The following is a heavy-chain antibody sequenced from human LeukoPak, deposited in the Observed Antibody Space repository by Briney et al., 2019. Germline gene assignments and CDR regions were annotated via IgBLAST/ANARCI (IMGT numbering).Heavy chain of an antibody. V-gene: IGHV4-61*02. J-gene: IGHJ5*02. CDR3: ARRGVRGVIITRGNWFDP. CDR1: GGSISSGSYY. CDR2: IYTSGST. Sequence: SETLSLTCTVSGGSISSGSYYWSWIRQPAGKGLEWIGRIYTSGSTNYNPSLKSRVTISVDTSKNQFSLKLSSVTAADTAVYYCARRGVRGVIITRGNWFDPWGQGTLVTVSS. D-gene: IGHD3-10*01.